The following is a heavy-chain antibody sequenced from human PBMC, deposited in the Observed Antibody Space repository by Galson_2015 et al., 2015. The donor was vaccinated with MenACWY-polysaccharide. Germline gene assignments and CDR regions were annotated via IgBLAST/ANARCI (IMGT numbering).Heavy chain of an antibody. CDR2: INYSGST. J-gene: IGHJ2*01. V-gene: IGHV4-59*01. Sequence: ETLSLTCTVSGGSISSYYWNWIRQPPGEGLEWVGYINYSGSTNHNPSLKSRVTMSVDTSKNQFSLNLTSVTDADTAVYYCARAIAVAGQRRDFDLWGRGTLVTVSS. D-gene: IGHD6-19*01. CDR3: ARAIAVAGQRRDFDL. CDR1: GGSISSYY.